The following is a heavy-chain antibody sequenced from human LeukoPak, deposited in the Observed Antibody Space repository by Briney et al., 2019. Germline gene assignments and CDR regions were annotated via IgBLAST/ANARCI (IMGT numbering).Heavy chain of an antibody. Sequence: GGSLRLSCAASGFTVSSNYMSWVRQAPGKGLEWVSVIHSGGSTYYADSVKGRFTISRDNSKNTLYLQMNSLRAEDTAVYYCAKDPVYGSGQSHPSDYWGQGTLVTVSS. CDR2: IHSGGST. CDR1: GFTVSSNY. J-gene: IGHJ4*02. CDR3: AKDPVYGSGQSHPSDY. D-gene: IGHD3-3*01. V-gene: IGHV3-53*05.